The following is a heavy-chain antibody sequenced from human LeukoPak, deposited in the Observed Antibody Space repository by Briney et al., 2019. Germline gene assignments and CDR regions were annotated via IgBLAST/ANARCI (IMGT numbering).Heavy chain of an antibody. CDR1: GGSISSYY. V-gene: IGHV4-59*01. CDR2: IYYSGST. J-gene: IGHJ6*02. Sequence: SETLSLTCTVSGGSISSYYWSWIRQPPGKGLEWIGYIYYSGSTNYNPSLKSRVTISVDTSKNQFSLKLSSVTAADTAVYYCARTYSGSYYYYYGMDAWGQGTTVTVSS. CDR3: ARTYSGSYYYYYGMDA. D-gene: IGHD1-26*01.